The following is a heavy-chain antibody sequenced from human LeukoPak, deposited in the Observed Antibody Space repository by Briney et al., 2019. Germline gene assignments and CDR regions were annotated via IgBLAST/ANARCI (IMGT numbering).Heavy chain of an antibody. J-gene: IGHJ2*01. CDR1: GGTFSSYA. CDR2: IIPIFGTA. D-gene: IGHD1-26*01. CDR3: ASSKIRGTYGPPASYWYFDL. Sequence: GSSVKVSCKASGGTFSSYAISWVRQAPGQGLEWMGGIIPIFGTANYAQKFQGRVTITADESTSTAHMELSSLRSEDTAVYYCASSKIRGTYGPPASYWYFDLWGRGTLVTVSS. V-gene: IGHV1-69*01.